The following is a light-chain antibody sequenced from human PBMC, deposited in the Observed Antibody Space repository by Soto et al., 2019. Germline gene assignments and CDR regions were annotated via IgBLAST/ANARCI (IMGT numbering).Light chain of an antibody. CDR2: AVS. J-gene: IGLJ1*01. Sequence: QSVLTQPASVSGSPGQSITISCTGTSSDVGLYDYVSWYQQHPGKAPQLMIYAVSNRPSGVSNRFSASKSGNTASLFISGLQAEDEADYYCILYTSDSSYVFGSRTKVALL. V-gene: IGLV2-14*01. CDR3: ILYTSDSSYV. CDR1: SSDVGLYDY.